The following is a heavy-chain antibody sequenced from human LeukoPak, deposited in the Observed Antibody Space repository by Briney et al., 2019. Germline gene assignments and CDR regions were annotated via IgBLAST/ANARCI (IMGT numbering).Heavy chain of an antibody. J-gene: IGHJ4*02. D-gene: IGHD2-15*01. CDR3: ARDYRRWSEY. Sequence: GGSLRLSCVVSGFTFSSYSMNWVRQASGKGPEWVSSISSDSNYIYYADSVKGRFTISRDNTQNALYLQMNSLRAEDTAVYYCARDYRRWSEYWGQGTLVTVSS. CDR1: GFTFSSYS. V-gene: IGHV3-21*01. CDR2: ISSDSNYI.